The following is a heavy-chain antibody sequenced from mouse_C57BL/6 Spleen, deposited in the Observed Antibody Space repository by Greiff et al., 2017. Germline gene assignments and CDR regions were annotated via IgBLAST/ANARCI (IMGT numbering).Heavy chain of an antibody. Sequence: VKLVESGPGLVAPSQSLSITCTVSGFSLTSYGVHWVRQPPGKGLEWLVVIWSDGSTTYNSALQSRLGISKDNSKSQVFLKMNSLQTDDTAMYYCARQGDGGAWFAYWGQGTLVTVSA. CDR2: IWSDGST. J-gene: IGHJ3*01. D-gene: IGHD2-3*01. CDR3: ARQGDGGAWFAY. V-gene: IGHV2-6-1*01. CDR1: GFSLTSYG.